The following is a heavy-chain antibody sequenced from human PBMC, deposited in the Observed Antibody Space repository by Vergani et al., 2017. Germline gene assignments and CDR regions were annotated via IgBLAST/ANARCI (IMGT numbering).Heavy chain of an antibody. CDR2: IIPIFGTA. CDR1: GGTFSSYA. D-gene: IGHD2-21*02. CDR3: AREAAYCGGDCYAFDY. Sequence: QVQLVQSGAEVKKPGSSVKVSCKASGGTFSSYAISWVRQAPGQGLEWMGGIIPIFGTANYAQKFQGRVTITADESTSTAYMELSSLRSEDTAVYYCAREAAYCGGDCYAFDYWGQGTLVTVSS. V-gene: IGHV1-69*01. J-gene: IGHJ4*02.